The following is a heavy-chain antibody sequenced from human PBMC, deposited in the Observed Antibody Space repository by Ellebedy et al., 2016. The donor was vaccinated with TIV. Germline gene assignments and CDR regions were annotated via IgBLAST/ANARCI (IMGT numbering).Heavy chain of an antibody. CDR3: ARDFGHSGYDLLDY. J-gene: IGHJ4*02. CDR1: GFTFDSYT. D-gene: IGHD5-12*01. V-gene: IGHV3-21*01. Sequence: GESLKISCAASGFTFDSYTMNWVRQAPGKGLEWVSAYSGSVDVTHYAESVKGRFTISRDNARDSLYLQMDSLKVEDTAVYYCARDFGHSGYDLLDYWGQGTLVTVSS. CDR2: YSGSVDVT.